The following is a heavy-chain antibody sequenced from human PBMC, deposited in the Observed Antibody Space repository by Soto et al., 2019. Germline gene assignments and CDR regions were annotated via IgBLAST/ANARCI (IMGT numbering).Heavy chain of an antibody. V-gene: IGHV1-18*01. Sequence: QVQLVQSGAEVKKPGASVKVSCKASGYTFTSYGISWVRQAPGQGLEWMGWISAYNGNTNYAQKLQGRVTMTTDTSTGTAYMELRSLRSDDTAVYYCARDIRYCSSTSCYPTPFDYWGQGTLVTVSS. CDR3: ARDIRYCSSTSCYPTPFDY. CDR1: GYTFTSYG. D-gene: IGHD2-2*01. CDR2: ISAYNGNT. J-gene: IGHJ4*02.